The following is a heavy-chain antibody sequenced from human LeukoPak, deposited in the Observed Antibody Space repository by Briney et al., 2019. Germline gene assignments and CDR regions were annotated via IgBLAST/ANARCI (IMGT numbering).Heavy chain of an antibody. V-gene: IGHV4-31*03. Sequence: SQTLSLTCTVSGGSISSGGYYWSWIRQHPGRALEWFGYIYYSGSTYYNPSLKSRVTISVDTSKNQFSLKLSSVTAADTAVYYCARFPNGRLRYFDWLLSGWFDPWGQGTLVTVSS. J-gene: IGHJ5*02. CDR2: IYYSGST. CDR3: ARFPNGRLRYFDWLLSGWFDP. CDR1: GGSISSGGYY. D-gene: IGHD3-9*01.